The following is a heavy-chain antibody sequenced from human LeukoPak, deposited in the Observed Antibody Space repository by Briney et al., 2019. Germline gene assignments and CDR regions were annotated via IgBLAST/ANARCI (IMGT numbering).Heavy chain of an antibody. CDR3: ARGGPPGYYYDYYMDV. Sequence: TFSSYAMSWVRQPPGKGLEWIGSIYYNENTYYNPSLKSRVTISVDTSKNQFSLKMSSVTAADTAVYFCARGGPPGYYYDYYMDVWGKGTTVTISS. V-gene: IGHV4-39*07. CDR1: TFSSYA. J-gene: IGHJ6*03. CDR2: IYYNENT.